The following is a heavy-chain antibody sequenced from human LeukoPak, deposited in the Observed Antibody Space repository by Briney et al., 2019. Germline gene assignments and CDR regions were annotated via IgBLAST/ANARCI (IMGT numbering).Heavy chain of an antibody. CDR2: IFYRGLT. J-gene: IGHJ6*03. D-gene: IGHD3-16*01. Sequence: PSETLSLTCTVSGDSISSHYWSWVRQPPGKGLEWIGYIFYRGLTNHNPSLKSRVTISVDTSKSQLSLKLSSVTAADTAVYYCARGIMTHYFYMDVWGKGTTVTVSS. V-gene: IGHV4-59*11. CDR1: GDSISSHY. CDR3: ARGIMTHYFYMDV.